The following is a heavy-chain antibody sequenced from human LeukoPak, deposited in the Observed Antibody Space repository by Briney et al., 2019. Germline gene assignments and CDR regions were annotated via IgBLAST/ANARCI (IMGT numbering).Heavy chain of an antibody. D-gene: IGHD2-2*01. CDR1: GLSFRNYW. V-gene: IGHV3-7*03. CDR2: IREDGSDT. Sequence: GGSLRLSCVASGLSFRNYWMSWVRQAPGKGLEWVANIREDGSDTYYADSVRGRFTISRDNAKKSLYLQMSSLRAEDTAMYYCATQAYALFDYWGQGALVTVSS. J-gene: IGHJ4*02. CDR3: ATQAYALFDY.